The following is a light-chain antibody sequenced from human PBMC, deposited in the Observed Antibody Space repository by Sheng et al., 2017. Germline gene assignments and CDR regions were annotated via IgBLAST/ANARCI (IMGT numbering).Light chain of an antibody. J-gene: IGLJ2*01. CDR3: SSYSSISTLL. V-gene: IGLV2-14*03. CDR1: SSDVGGYDH. Sequence: QSALTQPASVSGSPGQSITISCTGISSDVGGYDHVSWYQHHPGRPPRLILYNVHDRPSGVSYRFSGSKSGNTASLTISGLQPEDEADYYCSSYSSISTLLFGGGTKLTVL. CDR2: NVH.